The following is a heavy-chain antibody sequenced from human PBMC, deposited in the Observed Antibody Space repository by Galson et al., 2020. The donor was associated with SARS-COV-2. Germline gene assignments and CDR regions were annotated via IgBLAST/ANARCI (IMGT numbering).Heavy chain of an antibody. Sequence: SETLSLTCTVSGGSMNSGSYYWSWIRQHPGKGLERIGFIYQSGTTYYNPSLKSRATISVDTSKNQLSLQLSSVTAADTAVYRCARGGYITFPFDMWGQGTMVSVS. J-gene: IGHJ3*02. CDR3: ARGGYITFPFDM. CDR1: GGSMNSGSYY. V-gene: IGHV4-31*03. CDR2: IYQSGTT. D-gene: IGHD3-16*01.